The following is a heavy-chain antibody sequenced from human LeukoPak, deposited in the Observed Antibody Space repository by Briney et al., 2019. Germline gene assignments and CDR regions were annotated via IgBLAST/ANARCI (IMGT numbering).Heavy chain of an antibody. CDR2: IYHSGNT. V-gene: IGHV4-39*01. CDR1: GGSISNSNYH. Sequence: SETLSLTCTVSGGSISNSNYHWGWIRQPPGKGLEWIGSIYHSGNTYYNPSLKSRVTISVDTSKNQFSLKLNSMTAADTAVYYCARLISGSPADYWGQGTLSPSPQ. CDR3: ARLISGSPADY. J-gene: IGHJ4*02. D-gene: IGHD1-26*01.